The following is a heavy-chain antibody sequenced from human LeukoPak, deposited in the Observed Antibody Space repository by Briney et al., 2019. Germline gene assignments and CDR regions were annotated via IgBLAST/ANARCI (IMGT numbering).Heavy chain of an antibody. CDR1: GDIVSSNSVT. CDR3: ARRLTQCDCFDP. D-gene: IGHD2-21*02. CDR2: TYYRSTWYN. Sequence: SQTLSLTCAISGDIVSSNSVTWNWIRQSPSRGLEWLGRTYYRSTWYNDYAVSVGGRITVNPDTSKNQFSLHLNSVTPEDTAVYYCARRLTQCDCFDPWGQGILVTVSS. J-gene: IGHJ5*02. V-gene: IGHV6-1*01.